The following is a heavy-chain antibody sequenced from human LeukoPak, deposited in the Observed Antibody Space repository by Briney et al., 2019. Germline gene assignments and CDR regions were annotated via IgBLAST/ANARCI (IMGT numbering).Heavy chain of an antibody. CDR3: ACGRESRFDD. Sequence: ASVKVSCQASGYTFTRYGIRWVRQAPGQGLEWIGWISAYKGNTNYAQKLQGGVTMTTNTSTSKAYMELTSLRADDTAVYYDACGRESRFDDWGQGTLVTVSS. CDR1: GYTFTRYG. CDR2: ISAYKGNT. J-gene: IGHJ4*01. D-gene: IGHD2-21*01. V-gene: IGHV1-18*04.